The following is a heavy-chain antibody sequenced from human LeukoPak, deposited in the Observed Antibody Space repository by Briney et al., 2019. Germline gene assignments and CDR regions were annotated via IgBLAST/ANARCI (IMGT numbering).Heavy chain of an antibody. V-gene: IGHV3-21*01. CDR2: ISSSSSYI. CDR3: ASLPWLVRWVYY. J-gene: IGHJ4*02. Sequence: GGSLRLSCVASGFTFSSYSMNWVRQAPGKGLEWVSSISSSSSYIYYADSVKGRFTISRDNAKNSLCLQMNSLRAEDTAVYYCASLPWLVRWVYYWGQGTLVTVSS. D-gene: IGHD6-19*01. CDR1: GFTFSSYS.